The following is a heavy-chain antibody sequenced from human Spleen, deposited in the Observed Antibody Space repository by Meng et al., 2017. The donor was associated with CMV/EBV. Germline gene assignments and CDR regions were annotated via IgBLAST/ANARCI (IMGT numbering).Heavy chain of an antibody. CDR2: TYYKSKWYN. V-gene: IGHV6-1*01. CDR3: ARDPAAFDF. D-gene: IGHD6-25*01. J-gene: IGHJ4*02. CDR1: GDSVSTNRAA. Sequence: SGPGLVKPSQTLSLPCAIAGDSVSTNRAAWNWIRQSPSGGLEWLGRTYYKSKWYNDYAESVKSRITINPDTSKNQFSLQLNSVTPEDTAVYYCARDPAAFDFWGQGILVTVSS.